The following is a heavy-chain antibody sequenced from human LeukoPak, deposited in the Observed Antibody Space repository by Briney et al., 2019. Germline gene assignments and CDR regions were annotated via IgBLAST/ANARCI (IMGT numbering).Heavy chain of an antibody. V-gene: IGHV3-30-3*01. CDR2: ISYDGSNK. CDR1: GFTFSSYA. CDR3: ARRVVPAANYYFDY. Sequence: PGGSLRLSCAASGFTFSSYAMPWVRQAPGKGLEWVAVISYDGSNKYYADSVKGRFTICRDNSKNTLYLQMNSLRAEDTAVYYCARRVVPAANYYFDYWGQGTLVTASS. J-gene: IGHJ4*02. D-gene: IGHD2-2*01.